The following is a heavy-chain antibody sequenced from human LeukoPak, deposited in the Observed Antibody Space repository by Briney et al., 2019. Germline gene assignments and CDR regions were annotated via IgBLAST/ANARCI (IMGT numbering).Heavy chain of an antibody. CDR2: IYHSGST. D-gene: IGHD1-26*01. V-gene: IGHV4-38-2*02. CDR3: ARANIVDWFDP. J-gene: IGHJ5*02. Sequence: SETLSLTCSVSRYSISSGYYWAWIQQPPGKGLEWIGSIYHSGSTYYNPSLKSRVTISVDTSKNQFSLKLSSVTAADTAVYYCARANIVDWFDPWGQGTLVTVSS. CDR1: RYSISSGYY.